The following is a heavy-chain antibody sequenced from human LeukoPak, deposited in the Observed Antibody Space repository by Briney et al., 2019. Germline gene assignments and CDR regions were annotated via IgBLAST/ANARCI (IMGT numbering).Heavy chain of an antibody. CDR1: GFTFSTYS. J-gene: IGHJ6*02. Sequence: GVSLRLSCAASGFTFSTYSMNWVRQAPGKGLEWVSSISSGSSYIYYADSVKGRFTISRDNAKNSLYLQMNSLRAEDTAVYYCARDRVGVRGVINVWGQGTTVTVS. CDR2: ISSGSSYI. CDR3: ARDRVGVRGVINV. D-gene: IGHD3-10*01. V-gene: IGHV3-21*01.